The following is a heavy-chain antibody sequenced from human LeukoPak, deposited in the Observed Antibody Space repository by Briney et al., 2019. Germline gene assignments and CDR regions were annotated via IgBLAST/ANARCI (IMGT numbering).Heavy chain of an antibody. V-gene: IGHV3-48*03. D-gene: IGHD6-19*01. CDR2: ISSSGSTI. J-gene: IGHJ5*02. CDR1: GFTFSSYE. Sequence: GGSLRLSCAASGFTFSSYEMNWVRQAPGKGLEWVSYISSSGSTIYYADSVKGRFTISRDNAKNSLYLQMNSLRAEDTAVYYCARDIPLAGEEEGPNWFDPWGQGTLVTVSS. CDR3: ARDIPLAGEEEGPNWFDP.